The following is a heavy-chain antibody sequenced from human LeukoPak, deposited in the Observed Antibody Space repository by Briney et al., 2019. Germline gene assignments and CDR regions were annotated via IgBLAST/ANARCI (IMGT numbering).Heavy chain of an antibody. J-gene: IGHJ5*02. CDR1: GFTFDDYA. CDR3: VKGSSGWFSDNWFDP. Sequence: PGGSLRLSCAASGFTFDDYAMHWVRQAPVKGLEWVSGISWNSGSIGYADSVKGRFSISRDNAKNSLYLQMNSLRAEDTALYYCVKGSSGWFSDNWFDPWGQGTLVTVSS. D-gene: IGHD6-19*01. CDR2: ISWNSGSI. V-gene: IGHV3-9*01.